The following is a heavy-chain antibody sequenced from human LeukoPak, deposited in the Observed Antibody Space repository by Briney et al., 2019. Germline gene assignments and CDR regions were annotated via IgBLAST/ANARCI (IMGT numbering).Heavy chain of an antibody. Sequence: GASVTVSCKASGYTFTSYGISWVRQAPGQGLEWMGWISAYNGNTNYAQKLQGRVTMTTDTSTSTAYMELRSLRSDDTAVYYCATNLWRPVAGTSWGQGTLVTVSS. CDR1: GYTFTSYG. D-gene: IGHD6-19*01. CDR3: ATNLWRPVAGTS. J-gene: IGHJ4*02. CDR2: ISAYNGNT. V-gene: IGHV1-18*01.